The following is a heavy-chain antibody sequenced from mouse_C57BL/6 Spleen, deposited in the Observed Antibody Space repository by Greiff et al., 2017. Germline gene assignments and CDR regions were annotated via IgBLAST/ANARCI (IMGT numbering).Heavy chain of an antibody. CDR3: ARYITTVVECNYYAMDY. CDR1: GYTFTSYG. J-gene: IGHJ4*01. CDR2: IYPRSGNT. D-gene: IGHD1-1*01. V-gene: IGHV1-81*01. Sequence: VKLMESGAELARPGASVKLSCKASGYTFTSYGISWVKQRTGQGLEWIGEIYPRSGNTYYNEKFKGKANLPADKSSSTAYMELRSLPSEGSAVYFCARYITTVVECNYYAMDYWGQGTSVTVSS.